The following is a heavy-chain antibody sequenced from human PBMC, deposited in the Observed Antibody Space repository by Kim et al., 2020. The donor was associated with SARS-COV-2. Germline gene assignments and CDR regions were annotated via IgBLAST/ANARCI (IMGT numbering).Heavy chain of an antibody. CDR3: ARDKKKNLDYYYYYGMDV. D-gene: IGHD1-7*01. CDR2: INPNSGGT. V-gene: IGHV1-2*06. CDR1: GYTFTGYY. J-gene: IGHJ6*02. Sequence: ASVKVSCKASGYTFTGYYMHWVRQAPGQGLEWMGRINPNSGGTNYAQKFQGRVTMTRDTSISTAYMELSRLRSDDTAVYYCARDKKKNLDYYYYYGMDVWGQGTTVTVSS.